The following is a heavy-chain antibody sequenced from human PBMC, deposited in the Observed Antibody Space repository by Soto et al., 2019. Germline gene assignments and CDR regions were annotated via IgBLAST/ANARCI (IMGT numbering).Heavy chain of an antibody. J-gene: IGHJ5*02. CDR1: VFTFSSYA. V-gene: IGHV3-23*01. CDR3: AKLLSPDNWFDP. Sequence: HPWWSLRLSCSASVFTFSSYAMSWVRQAPGKGLEWVSAISGSGGSTYYTDSVKGRFTISRDNSKNTLYLQMNSLRAEDTAVYYCAKLLSPDNWFDPWGQGTLVTVSS. CDR2: ISGSGGST.